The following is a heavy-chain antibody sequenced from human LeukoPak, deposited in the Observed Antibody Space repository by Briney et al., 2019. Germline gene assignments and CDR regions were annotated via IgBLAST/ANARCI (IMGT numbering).Heavy chain of an antibody. CDR3: ARTPDEGSGYYYGIKRDSLSLAYYFDY. Sequence: ASVKVSCKASGGTFSSYAISWVRQAPGQGLEWMGGIIPIFGTANYAQKFQGRVTITADESTSTAYMELSSLRSEDTAVYYCARTPDEGSGYYYGIKRDSLSLAYYFDYWGQGTLVTVSS. CDR1: GGTFSSYA. J-gene: IGHJ4*02. D-gene: IGHD3-22*01. CDR2: IIPIFGTA. V-gene: IGHV1-69*13.